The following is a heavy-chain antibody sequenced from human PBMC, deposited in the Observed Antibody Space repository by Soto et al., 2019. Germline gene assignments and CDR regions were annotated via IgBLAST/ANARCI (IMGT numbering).Heavy chain of an antibody. D-gene: IGHD4-4*01. CDR1: GFTFSSYS. J-gene: IGHJ5*02. V-gene: IGHV3-21*01. CDR2: ISSSSSYI. CDR3: ARHLMTTVTNWFDP. Sequence: GGSLRLSCAASGFTFSSYSMNWVRQAPGKGLEWVSSISSSSSYIYYADSVKGRFTISRDNAKNSLYLQMNSLRAEDTAVYYCARHLMTTVTNWFDPWGQGTLVTVSS.